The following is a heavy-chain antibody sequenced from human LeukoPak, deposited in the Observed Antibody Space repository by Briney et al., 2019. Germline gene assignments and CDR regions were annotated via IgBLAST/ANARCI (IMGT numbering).Heavy chain of an antibody. D-gene: IGHD3-3*01. J-gene: IGHJ4*02. Sequence: ASVKVSCKASGGTFSSYAISWVRQAPGQGLEWMGGIIPIFGTANYAQKFQGRVTITADEPTSTAYMELSSLRSEDTAVYYCARVLRFLEWTPFDYWGQGTLVTVSS. V-gene: IGHV1-69*13. CDR3: ARVLRFLEWTPFDY. CDR2: IIPIFGTA. CDR1: GGTFSSYA.